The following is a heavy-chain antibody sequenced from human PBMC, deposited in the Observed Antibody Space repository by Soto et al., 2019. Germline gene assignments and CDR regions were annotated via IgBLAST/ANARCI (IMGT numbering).Heavy chain of an antibody. CDR1: GYTFTGYY. CDR3: ARDSIAAAGTGDYYYGMDV. V-gene: IGHV1-2*04. Sequence: ASVKVSCKASGYTFTGYYMHWVRQAPGQGLEWMGWINPNSGGTNYAQKFQGWVTMTRDTSISTAYMELSRLRSDDTAVYYCARDSIAAAGTGDYYYGMDVWGQGTTVTVSS. D-gene: IGHD6-13*01. CDR2: INPNSGGT. J-gene: IGHJ6*02.